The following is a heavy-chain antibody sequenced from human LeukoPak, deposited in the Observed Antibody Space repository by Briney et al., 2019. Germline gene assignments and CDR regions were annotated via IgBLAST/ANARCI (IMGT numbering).Heavy chain of an antibody. J-gene: IGHJ4*02. D-gene: IGHD2-21*02. V-gene: IGHV3-30*18. CDR1: RFTFNNYV. CDR2: ISYDGSNK. Sequence: GRSLRLSCAASRFTFNNYVMHWVRQAPGKGLEWVALISYDGSNKYYADSVRGRFTISRDNSKNTLYLQMNSLRPEDTAVYYCAKDFEGFCGGDCYSMDFWGQGTLATVSS. CDR3: AKDFEGFCGGDCYSMDF.